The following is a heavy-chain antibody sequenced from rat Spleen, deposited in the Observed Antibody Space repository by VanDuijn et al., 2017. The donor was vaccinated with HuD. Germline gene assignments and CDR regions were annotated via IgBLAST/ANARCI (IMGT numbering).Heavy chain of an antibody. CDR3: ARNGYTTDYYVMDA. CDR1: GYTFTSYY. V-gene: IGHV1-43*01. Sequence: QVQLQQSGAELAKPGSSVKISCKASGYTFTSYYISWIKQTTGQGLEYIGYINTGSGGTNYNEKFKGKATLTVDKSSSTAFMQLSSLTPDDSAVYYCARNGYTTDYYVMDAWGQGASVTVSS. J-gene: IGHJ4*01. CDR2: INTGSGGT. D-gene: IGHD1-6*01.